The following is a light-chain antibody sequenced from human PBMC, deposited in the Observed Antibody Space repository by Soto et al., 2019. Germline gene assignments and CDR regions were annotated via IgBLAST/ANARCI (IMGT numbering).Light chain of an antibody. Sequence: DVVLTQSPLSLPVNFGQPASISCRSSKSLVYSDGNTHLSWFHQRPGQSPRRLIYRVSSRDSGVPEKFIGSGSDTDLTLEISRVEAEDVGIYFCTQGTHWPRTFGQGTKVEVK. CDR3: TQGTHWPRT. CDR1: KSLVYSDGNTH. V-gene: IGKV2-30*01. J-gene: IGKJ1*01. CDR2: RVS.